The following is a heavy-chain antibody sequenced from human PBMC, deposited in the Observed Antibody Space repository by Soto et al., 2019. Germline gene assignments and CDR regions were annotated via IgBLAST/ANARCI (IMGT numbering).Heavy chain of an antibody. CDR1: GGSISSGGYY. Sequence: PSETLSLTCTVSGGSISSGGYYWSWIRQHPGKGLEWIGYIYYSGSTYYNPSLKSRVTISVDTSKNQFSLKLSSVTAADTAVYYCARGYYYDSSGYYLLNYYYYYGMDVWGQGTTVTVSS. V-gene: IGHV4-31*03. CDR2: IYYSGST. D-gene: IGHD3-22*01. CDR3: ARGYYYDSSGYYLLNYYYYYGMDV. J-gene: IGHJ6*02.